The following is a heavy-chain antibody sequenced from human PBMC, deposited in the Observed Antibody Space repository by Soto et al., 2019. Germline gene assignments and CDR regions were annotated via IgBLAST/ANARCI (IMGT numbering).Heavy chain of an antibody. Sequence: QVQLVESGGGVVQPGRSLRLSCAASEFTFSNFGMHWVRQAPGKGLEWVAVIWYDGSKKYYAASVKGRFTISRDNSENTLYLQMNSLRAEDTAVYYCARDQRSSYFDLWGRGTLVTVSS. D-gene: IGHD6-25*01. CDR1: EFTFSNFG. J-gene: IGHJ2*01. V-gene: IGHV3-33*01. CDR2: IWYDGSKK. CDR3: ARDQRSSYFDL.